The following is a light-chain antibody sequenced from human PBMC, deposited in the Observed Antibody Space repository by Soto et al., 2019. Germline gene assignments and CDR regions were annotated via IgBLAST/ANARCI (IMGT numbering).Light chain of an antibody. J-gene: IGKJ1*01. Sequence: DLQMTQSPSTLCASVADRDTITYRDSQSIGVWLAWYQQKAGKAPNLLIYKASRLESGVPSRFSGSGSETEFTLTISCXQPGDSATYYCQQYNSYSPTFGQGTKVDIK. CDR1: QSIGVW. V-gene: IGKV1-5*03. CDR3: QQYNSYSPT. CDR2: KAS.